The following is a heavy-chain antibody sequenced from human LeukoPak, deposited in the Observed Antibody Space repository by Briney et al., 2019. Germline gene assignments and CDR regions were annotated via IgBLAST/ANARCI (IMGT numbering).Heavy chain of an antibody. V-gene: IGHV3-48*03. D-gene: IGHD3-10*01. CDR2: ITSIGSTT. CDR1: GFTFRSYE. CDR3: AREGTSGFSY. J-gene: IGHJ4*02. Sequence: GGSLRLSCAASGFTFRSYEMNWVRQAPGKGLEWVSYITSIGSTTYYADSVKGRFTISRGNAKNSLYLQMNSLRDEDTAVYYCAREGTSGFSYWGQGTLVTVSS.